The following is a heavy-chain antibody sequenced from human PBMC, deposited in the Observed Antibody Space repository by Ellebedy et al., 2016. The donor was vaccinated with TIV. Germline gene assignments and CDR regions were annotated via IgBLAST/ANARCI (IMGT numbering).Heavy chain of an antibody. Sequence: ASVKVSCKASGYTFTAYPMNWVRRAPGQGLEWLGWINTNTGNPTYSQGFRGQFVFSLDTSVTTAYLEISGLRAEDTAVYYCARDSRYNWNDWDYYHMDVWGRGTTVTVSS. CDR3: ARDSRYNWNDWDYYHMDV. D-gene: IGHD1-1*01. V-gene: IGHV7-4-1*02. CDR1: GYTFTAYP. CDR2: INTNTGNP. J-gene: IGHJ6*03.